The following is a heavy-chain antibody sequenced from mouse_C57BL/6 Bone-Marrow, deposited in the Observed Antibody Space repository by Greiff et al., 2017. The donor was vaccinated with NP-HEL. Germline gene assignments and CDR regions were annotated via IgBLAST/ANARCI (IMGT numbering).Heavy chain of an antibody. D-gene: IGHD1-1*01. CDR3: ARWGIITTVVGRGFAY. CDR1: GYAFSSYW. CDR2: IYPGDGDT. Sequence: QVQLKQSGAELVKPGASVKISCKASGYAFSSYWMNWVKQRPGKGLEWIGQIYPGDGDTNYNGKFKGKATLTADKSSSTAYMQLSSLTSEDSAVYFCARWGIITTVVGRGFAYWGQGTLVTVSA. V-gene: IGHV1-80*01. J-gene: IGHJ3*01.